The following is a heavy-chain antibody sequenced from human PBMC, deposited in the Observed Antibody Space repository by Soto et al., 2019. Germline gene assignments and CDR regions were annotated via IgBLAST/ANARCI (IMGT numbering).Heavy chain of an antibody. D-gene: IGHD1-20*01. Sequence: HPGGSLRLSCAASGFTFSSYAMSWVRQAPGKGLEWVSAISGSGGSTYYADSVKGRFTISRDNSKNTLYLQMNSLRAEDTAVYYCAKHSNWNDPRRWSYYFDYWGQGTLVTVSS. J-gene: IGHJ4*02. CDR1: GFTFSSYA. CDR3: AKHSNWNDPRRWSYYFDY. V-gene: IGHV3-23*01. CDR2: ISGSGGST.